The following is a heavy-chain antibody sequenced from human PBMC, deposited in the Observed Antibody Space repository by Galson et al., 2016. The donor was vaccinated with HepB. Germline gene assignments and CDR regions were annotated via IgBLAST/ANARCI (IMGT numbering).Heavy chain of an antibody. J-gene: IGHJ3*02. D-gene: IGHD2-21*01. V-gene: IGHV3-30*04. Sequence: SLRLSCAVSGFTFNTYAMHWVRQAPGKGLEWVAVISYHGIHKYFADSVRGRFTISRDDSKNTMYLQMDNVRPEDTAVYYCAREYCGGSSCYSGQAFDTWGQGTMVTVSS. CDR2: ISYHGIHK. CDR3: AREYCGGSSCYSGQAFDT. CDR1: GFTFNTYA.